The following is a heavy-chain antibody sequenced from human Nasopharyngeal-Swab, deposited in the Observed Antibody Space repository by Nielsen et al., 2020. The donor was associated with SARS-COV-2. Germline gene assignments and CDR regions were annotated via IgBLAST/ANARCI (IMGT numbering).Heavy chain of an antibody. J-gene: IGHJ6*02. D-gene: IGHD4-17*01. CDR3: ARSYYGAYYYGMDV. V-gene: IGHV3-30-3*01. Sequence: GGSLRLSCAASGFTFSSYAMHWVRQAPGKGLEWVAVILYDGSNKYYADSVKGRFTISRDNSKNTLYLQMNSLRAEDTAVYYCARSYYGAYYYGMDVWGQGTTVTVSS. CDR2: ILYDGSNK. CDR1: GFTFSSYA.